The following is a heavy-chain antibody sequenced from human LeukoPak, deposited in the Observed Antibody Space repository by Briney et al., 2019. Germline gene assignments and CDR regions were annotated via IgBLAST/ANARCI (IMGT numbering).Heavy chain of an antibody. D-gene: IGHD2-2*01. CDR2: IYYSGST. V-gene: IGHV4-59*01. Sequence: SETLSLTCTVSGGSISSYYWSWIRQPPGKGLEWIGYIYYSGSTNYNPSLKSRVTISVDTSKNQFSLKLSPVTAADTAVYYCARWAGERDCSSTSCPRNWSDPWGQGTLVTVSS. CDR3: ARWAGERDCSSTSCPRNWSDP. CDR1: GGSISSYY. J-gene: IGHJ5*02.